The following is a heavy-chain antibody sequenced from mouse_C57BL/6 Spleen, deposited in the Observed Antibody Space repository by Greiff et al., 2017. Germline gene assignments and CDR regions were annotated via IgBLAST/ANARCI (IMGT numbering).Heavy chain of an antibody. Sequence: EVKLEESGGGLVQPGGSLSLSCAASGFTFTDYYMSWVRQPPGKELEWLGFIRNKANGYTTEYSASVKGRFTISRDNSQSILYLQMNALRAEDSATDYCASSKVGASYFDYWGQGTTLTVSS. V-gene: IGHV7-3*01. D-gene: IGHD1-3*01. CDR1: GFTFTDYY. CDR2: IRNKANGYTT. J-gene: IGHJ2*01. CDR3: ASSKVGASYFDY.